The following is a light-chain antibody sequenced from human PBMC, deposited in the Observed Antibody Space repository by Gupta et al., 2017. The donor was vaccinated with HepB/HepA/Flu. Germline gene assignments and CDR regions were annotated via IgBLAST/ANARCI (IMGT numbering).Light chain of an antibody. V-gene: IGLV1-44*01. CDR2: CNN. CDR1: SSNIGRNT. CDR3: AAWDDSLNGVV. J-gene: IGLJ2*01. Sequence: QSVMTQPPSASGTPGHRVTFTCSGSSSNIGRNTVTCYQQLPGTAPKLLIYCNNRRPSWVPDRFSCSKSGTSASPAISGLQSEDEADYYCAAWDDSLNGVVFGGGTKLTVL.